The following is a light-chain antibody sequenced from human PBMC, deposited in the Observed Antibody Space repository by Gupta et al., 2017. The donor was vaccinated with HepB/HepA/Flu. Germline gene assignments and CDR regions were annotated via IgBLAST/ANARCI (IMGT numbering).Light chain of an antibody. CDR1: QSVFYNSNNKNN. CDR3: QQYYRTPWT. J-gene: IGKJ1*01. CDR2: WAS. V-gene: IGKV4-1*01. Sequence: DIVMTQSQDSLDLHMGERVTIKCKTSQSVFYNSNNKNNLAWYQQKAGQPPKLLIYWASTRESGVPDRFSGSGSGTDFTLTISSLQAEDVAVYYCQQYYRTPWTFGQGTKVEIK.